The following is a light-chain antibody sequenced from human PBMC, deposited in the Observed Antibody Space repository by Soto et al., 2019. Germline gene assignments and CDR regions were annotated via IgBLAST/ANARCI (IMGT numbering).Light chain of an antibody. J-gene: IGKJ5*01. V-gene: IGKV3-20*01. CDR3: QKYGSSPIT. CDR1: QSVISTY. Sequence: VLTQSPGTLSLSAGDRATLSCRGSQSVISTYLAWYQQKPGQAPRLLIYGESSRATGIPDRLSGSGSGTDLNLTISRLEPEDFAVYYCQKYGSSPITFGPGTRLEIK. CDR2: GES.